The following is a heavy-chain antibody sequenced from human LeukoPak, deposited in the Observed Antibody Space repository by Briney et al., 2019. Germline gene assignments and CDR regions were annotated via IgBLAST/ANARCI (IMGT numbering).Heavy chain of an antibody. Sequence: SGPSLVKPTQTLTLTFTCSGFSLSTRGVGVGWIRQPPGKALEWLAFIYWDDDKRYSPSLKSRLTITKNTSKTQVILTRTNMDPVDTATNSCAHSPPAAREGLSFDPWGQGTLVTVSS. CDR2: IYWDDDK. CDR3: AHSPPAAREGLSFDP. CDR1: GFSLSTRGVG. D-gene: IGHD3/OR15-3a*01. V-gene: IGHV2-5*02. J-gene: IGHJ5*02.